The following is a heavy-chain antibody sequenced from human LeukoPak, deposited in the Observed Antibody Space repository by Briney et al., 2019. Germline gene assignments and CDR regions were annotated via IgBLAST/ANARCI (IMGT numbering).Heavy chain of an antibody. CDR1: GFTFSDFW. Sequence: GGSLRLSCAASGFTFSDFWMSWVRQAPGKGLEWVANIKQDGSEKYCLDSVKGRFTISRDNAKNSLYLQVNSLRAEDTAVYYCARDKIGGPTLLDYWGQGTLVTVSS. D-gene: IGHD3-16*01. CDR2: IKQDGSEK. CDR3: ARDKIGGPTLLDY. V-gene: IGHV3-7*01. J-gene: IGHJ4*02.